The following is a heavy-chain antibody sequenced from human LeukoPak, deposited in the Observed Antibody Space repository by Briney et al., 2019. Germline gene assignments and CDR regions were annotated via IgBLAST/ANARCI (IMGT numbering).Heavy chain of an antibody. J-gene: IGHJ3*02. CDR2: INPNSGGT. Sequence: WASVKVSCKASGYTFTGYYMHWVRQAPGQGLEWMGWINPNSGGTNYAQKFQGRVTMTRDTSISTAYMELSRLRYDDTAVYYCARESSSGWYGAFDIWGQGTLVTVSS. CDR1: GYTFTGYY. CDR3: ARESSSGWYGAFDI. V-gene: IGHV1-2*02. D-gene: IGHD6-19*01.